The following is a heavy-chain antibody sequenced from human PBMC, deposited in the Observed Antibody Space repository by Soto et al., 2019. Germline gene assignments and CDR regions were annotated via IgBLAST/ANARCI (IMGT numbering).Heavy chain of an antibody. CDR1: GFNFDNYG. D-gene: IGHD1-7*01. Sequence: GGSLRLSCQASGFNFDNYGMHWVRQAPGKGLEWVAVITYDGSFQYYADSVKGRFTISRENSKNTLSLHLKTLKPEDKAVYHCAKDRVGGTFYTPLAFWGQGT. CDR2: ITYDGSFQ. CDR3: AKDRVGGTFYTPLAF. J-gene: IGHJ4*02. V-gene: IGHV3-30*18.